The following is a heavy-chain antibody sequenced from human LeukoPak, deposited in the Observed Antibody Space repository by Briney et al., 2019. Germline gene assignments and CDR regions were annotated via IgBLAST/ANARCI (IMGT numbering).Heavy chain of an antibody. CDR2: INPNSGGT. CDR3: ARDYDSSGDIDY. V-gene: IGHV1-2*06. J-gene: IGHJ4*02. Sequence: SSVKVSCKASGCTFTGYYMHWVPQAPGQGLEWMGRINPNSGGTNYAQKFQGRVTMTRDTSISTAYMELSRLRSDDTAVYYCARDYDSSGDIDYWGQGTLVTVSS. D-gene: IGHD3-22*01. CDR1: GCTFTGYY.